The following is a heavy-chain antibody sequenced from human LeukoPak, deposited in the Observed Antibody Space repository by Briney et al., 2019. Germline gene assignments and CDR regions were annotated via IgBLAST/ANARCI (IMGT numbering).Heavy chain of an antibody. D-gene: IGHD5-24*01. Sequence: GGSLRLSCAASGFTFSSYGMRWVRQAPGKGLEWVAFIRYDGSNKYYADSVKGRFTISRDNSKNTLYLQMNSLRAEDTAVYYCAISRDGYNLFYFDYWGQGTLVTVSS. V-gene: IGHV3-30*02. CDR3: AISRDGYNLFYFDY. CDR1: GFTFSSYG. CDR2: IRYDGSNK. J-gene: IGHJ4*02.